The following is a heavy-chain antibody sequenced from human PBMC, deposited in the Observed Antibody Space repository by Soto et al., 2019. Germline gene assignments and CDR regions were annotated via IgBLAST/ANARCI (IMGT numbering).Heavy chain of an antibody. J-gene: IGHJ5*02. CDR3: ARDPSP. CDR2: TYNSRST. CDR1: GGSISSGGYY. Sequence: PSETLSLTCTVSGGSISSGGYYWSWIRQRPGKGLEWIGYTYNSRSTYYNPSLGSRITISVDTSKNQFSLKLSSVTAADTAVYYCARDPSPWGQGTLVTVSS. V-gene: IGHV4-31*03.